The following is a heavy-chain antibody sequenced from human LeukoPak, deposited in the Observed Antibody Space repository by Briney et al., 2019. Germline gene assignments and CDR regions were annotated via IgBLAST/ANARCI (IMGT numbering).Heavy chain of an antibody. CDR3: AKDQDDFWSGYYPNEGGFDP. J-gene: IGHJ5*02. D-gene: IGHD3-3*01. CDR1: GFTFSSYG. CDR2: IWYDGSNK. V-gene: IGHV3-33*06. Sequence: GRSLRLSCAASGFTFSSYGMHWVRQAPGKGLEWVAVIWYDGSNKYYADSVKGRFTISRDNSKSTLYLQMNSLRAEDTAVYYCAKDQDDFWSGYYPNEGGFDPWGQGTLVTVSS.